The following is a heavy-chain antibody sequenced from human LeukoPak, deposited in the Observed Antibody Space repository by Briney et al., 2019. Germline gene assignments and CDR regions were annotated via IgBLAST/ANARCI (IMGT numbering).Heavy chain of an antibody. CDR2: IKSKTDGGTT. CDR1: GFTFSNAW. V-gene: IGHV3-15*01. J-gene: IGHJ4*02. D-gene: IGHD3-16*02. CDR3: AREGYDYLWGSHRSQFDC. Sequence: GGSLRLSCAASGFTFSNAWMSWVRQAPGKGLEWVGRIKSKTDGGTTDYAAPVKGRFTISRHDSKNTLYLQMNSLKTEDTAVYYCAREGYDYLWGSHRSQFDCWGQGALVTVSS.